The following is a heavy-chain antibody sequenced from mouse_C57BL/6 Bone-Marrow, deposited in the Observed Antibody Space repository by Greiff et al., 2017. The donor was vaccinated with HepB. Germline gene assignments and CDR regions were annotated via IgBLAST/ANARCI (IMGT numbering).Heavy chain of an antibody. CDR3: ARKGDYYGSIYWYFDV. J-gene: IGHJ1*03. Sequence: EVKLMESGGGLVQPGGSLKLSCAASGFTFSDYGMAWVRQAPRKGPEWVAFISNLAYSIYYDDTVTGRFTISRENAKNTLDLEMSSLRSEDTAMYYCARKGDYYGSIYWYFDVWGTGTTVTVSS. CDR1: GFTFSDYG. V-gene: IGHV5-15*01. D-gene: IGHD1-1*01. CDR2: ISNLAYSI.